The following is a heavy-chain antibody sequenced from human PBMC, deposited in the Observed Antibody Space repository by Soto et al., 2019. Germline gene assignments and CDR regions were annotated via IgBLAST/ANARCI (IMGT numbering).Heavy chain of an antibody. CDR2: ISASGSST. Sequence: GGSLRLSCAASGFTFSTYAMNWVRQAPGEGLEWVSLISASGSSTYYADSVKGRFTISRDNSKNTLYLQMDILRAEDTALYYCAKKTLAAVGDNWFDPWGQGTLVTVSS. D-gene: IGHD6-13*01. CDR1: GFTFSTYA. J-gene: IGHJ5*02. V-gene: IGHV3-23*01. CDR3: AKKTLAAVGDNWFDP.